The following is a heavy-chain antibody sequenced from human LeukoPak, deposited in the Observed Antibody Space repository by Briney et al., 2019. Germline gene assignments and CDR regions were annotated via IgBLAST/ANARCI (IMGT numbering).Heavy chain of an antibody. J-gene: IGHJ4*02. CDR3: AKARPLDY. CDR2: ISGSTSAV. Sequence: PGGSLRLSCAASGFTFTRYGMVWVRQAPGKGLEWVSYISGSTSAVYYADSVRGRFTISRDNSKNTLYLQMNSLRAEDTAVYYCAKARPLDYWGQGTLVTVSS. CDR1: GFTFTRYG. V-gene: IGHV3-48*01.